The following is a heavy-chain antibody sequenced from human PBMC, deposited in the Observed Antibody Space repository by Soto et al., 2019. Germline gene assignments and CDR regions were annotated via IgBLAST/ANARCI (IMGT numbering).Heavy chain of an antibody. CDR3: AREGGVETHYYDDGMDV. CDR1: GLTFSSYW. CDR2: INSDGSST. Sequence: GGSLRLSCAASGLTFSSYWMHWVRQAPGKGLVWVSRINSDGSSTSYADSVKDRFTISRDNAKNTLYLQMNSLRAEDTAVYDGAREGGVETHYYDDGMDVWGQGTTVTVSS. V-gene: IGHV3-74*01. D-gene: IGHD1-1*01. J-gene: IGHJ6*02.